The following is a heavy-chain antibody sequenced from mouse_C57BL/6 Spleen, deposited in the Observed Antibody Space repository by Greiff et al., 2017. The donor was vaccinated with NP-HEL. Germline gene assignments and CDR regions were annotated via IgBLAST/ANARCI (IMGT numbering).Heavy chain of an antibody. J-gene: IGHJ3*01. CDR2: ILPGSGST. V-gene: IGHV1-9*01. CDR1: GYTFTGYW. D-gene: IGHD1-1*01. CDR3: ASSQGITTVVEGAWFAY. Sequence: QVQLKESGAELMKPGASVKLSCKATGYTFTGYWIEWVKQRPGHGLEWIGEILPGSGSTNYNEKFKGKATFTADTSSNTAYMQLSSLTTEDSAIYYCASSQGITTVVEGAWFAYWGQGTLVTVSA.